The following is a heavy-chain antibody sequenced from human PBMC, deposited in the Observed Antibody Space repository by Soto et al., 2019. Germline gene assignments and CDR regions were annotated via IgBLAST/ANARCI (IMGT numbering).Heavy chain of an antibody. CDR1: GCSISSDY. CDR3: ARVLESAAADS. J-gene: IGHJ5*02. V-gene: IGHV4-59*01. CDR2: IYYSGST. D-gene: IGHD6-13*01. Sequence: SETLSLTCTVSGCSISSDYCSWIRQPPGKGLEWIGYIYYSGSTNYNPSLKSRVTISVDTSKNQFSLKLSSVTAADTAVYYCARVLESAAADSWGQGTLVTVSS.